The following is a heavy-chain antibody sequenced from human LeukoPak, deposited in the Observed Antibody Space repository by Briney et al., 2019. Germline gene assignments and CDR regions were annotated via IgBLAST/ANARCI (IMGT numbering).Heavy chain of an antibody. CDR2: IVVGSGNT. D-gene: IGHD2-2*01. CDR1: GFTFTSSA. CDR3: ARELGYCSSTSCYRWFDP. V-gene: IGHV1-58*01. J-gene: IGHJ5*02. Sequence: SVKVSCKASGFTFTSSAVQWVRQARGQRLEWIGWIVVGSGNTNYAQKFQERVTITRDMSTSTAYMELSSLRSEDTAVYYCARELGYCSSTSCYRWFDPWGQGTLVTVSS.